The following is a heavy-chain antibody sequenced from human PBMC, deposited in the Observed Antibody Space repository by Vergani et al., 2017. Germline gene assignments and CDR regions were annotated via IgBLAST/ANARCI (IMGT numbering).Heavy chain of an antibody. J-gene: IGHJ3*02. V-gene: IGHV1-69*01. CDR2: IIPIFGTA. D-gene: IGHD2-15*01. CDR1: GGTFSSYA. CDR3: ARDESPGYCSGGSCSPFDI. Sequence: QVQLVQSGAEVKKPGSSVKVSCKASGGTFSSYAISWVRQAPGQGLEWMGGIIPIFGTANYAQKFQGRVTITANESTSTAYMELSSLRSEDTAVYYGARDESPGYCSGGSCSPFDIWGQGTMVTVSS.